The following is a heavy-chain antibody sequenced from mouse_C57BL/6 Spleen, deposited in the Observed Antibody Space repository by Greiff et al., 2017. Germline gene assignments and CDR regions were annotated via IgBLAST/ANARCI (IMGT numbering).Heavy chain of an antibody. Sequence: VQVVESGGGLVKPGGSLKLSCAASGFTFSDYGMHWVRQAPEKGLEWVAYISSGSSTIYYADTVKGRFTISRDNAKNTLFLQMTSLRSEDTAMYYCARGITTVVAPPAYWGQGTLVTVSA. J-gene: IGHJ3*01. V-gene: IGHV5-17*01. D-gene: IGHD1-1*01. CDR2: ISSGSSTI. CDR1: GFTFSDYG. CDR3: ARGITTVVAPPAY.